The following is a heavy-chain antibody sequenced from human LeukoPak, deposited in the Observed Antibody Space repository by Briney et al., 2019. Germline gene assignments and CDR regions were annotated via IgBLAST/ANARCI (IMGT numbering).Heavy chain of an antibody. V-gene: IGHV3-30*03. CDR1: GFTFSYYG. CDR2: ISYDATNK. J-gene: IGHJ4*02. CDR3: ARDQDVAAAGTWGSLDY. D-gene: IGHD6-13*01. Sequence: RPGGSLTLSCAASGFTFSYYGIHWVRQAPGKGLEWVAVISYDATNKYYTDSVKGRFTISRDNSKNTLYLQMNSLRAEDTAVYYCARDQDVAAAGTWGSLDYWGQGTLVTVSS.